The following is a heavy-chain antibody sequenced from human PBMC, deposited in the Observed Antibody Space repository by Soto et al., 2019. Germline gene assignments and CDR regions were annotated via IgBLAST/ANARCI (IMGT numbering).Heavy chain of an antibody. CDR2: IYYSGST. CDR1: GGSISSGDYY. CDR3: ARDRHGGGNSWWFDP. J-gene: IGHJ5*02. D-gene: IGHD2-21*02. V-gene: IGHV4-30-4*01. Sequence: PSETLSLTCTVSGGSISSGDYYWSWIRQPPGKGLEWIGYIYYSGSTYYNPSLKSRVTISVDTSKNQFSLKLSSVTAADTAVYYCARDRHGGGNSWWFDPWGQGTLVTVSS.